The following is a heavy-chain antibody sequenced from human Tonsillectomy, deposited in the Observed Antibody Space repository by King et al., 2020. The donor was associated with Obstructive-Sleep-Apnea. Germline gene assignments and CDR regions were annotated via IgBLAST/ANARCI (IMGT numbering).Heavy chain of an antibody. D-gene: IGHD1-7*01. CDR2: IYASGST. V-gene: IGHV4-4*07. CDR1: GASVNSFY. J-gene: IGHJ6*02. CDR3: ARVGETIYYYYGMDV. Sequence: QLQESGPGLVEPSETLSLTCTVSGASVNSFYWSWIRQPAGEGLEWIGRIYASGSTDYNPSLKSRVTMSVETSKNQFSLKLTSVTAADTAVYYCARVGETIYYYYGMDVWGQGTTVTVSS.